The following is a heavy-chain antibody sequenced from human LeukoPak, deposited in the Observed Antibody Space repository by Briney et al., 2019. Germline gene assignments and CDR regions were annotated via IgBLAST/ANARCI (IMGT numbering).Heavy chain of an antibody. CDR3: AKDSWQWLDNYFDY. CDR1: GFTISSYG. V-gene: IGHV3-33*06. Sequence: GGSLRLSCAASGFTISSYGMHWVRQAPGKWLEWVAVIWYDGSNKYYADSVKGRFTISRDNSKNTLYLQMNSLRAEDTAVYYCAKDSWQWLDNYFDYWGQGTLVTVSS. D-gene: IGHD6-19*01. CDR2: IWYDGSNK. J-gene: IGHJ4*02.